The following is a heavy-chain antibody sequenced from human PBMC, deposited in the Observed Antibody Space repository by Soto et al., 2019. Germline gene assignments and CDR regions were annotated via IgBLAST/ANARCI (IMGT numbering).Heavy chain of an antibody. J-gene: IGHJ4*02. Sequence: QVQLAQSGAEVRKPGSSVKVSCRASGGAFSDFAFSWVRQAPGQGLEWLGGIIPMFAATKYAQRFQGRVTITAAASTRMVYLALSRLTSDDAAVYYCARGGIVAVPAALSSYDDYTNYRFDSWGQGTLVSVSS. CDR1: GGAFSDFA. CDR2: IIPMFAAT. V-gene: IGHV1-69*01. D-gene: IGHD4-4*01. CDR3: ARGGIVAVPAALSSYDDYTNYRFDS.